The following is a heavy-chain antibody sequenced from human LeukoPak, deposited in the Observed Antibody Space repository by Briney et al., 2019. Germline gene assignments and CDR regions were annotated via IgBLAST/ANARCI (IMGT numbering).Heavy chain of an antibody. CDR2: IIPILGIE. V-gene: IGHV1-69*02. CDR1: GGTFSSYT. Sequence: ASVKVSCKASGGTFSSYTIIWVGQAPGQGLAWMGRIIPILGIENYAQKFQGRVTIIADKSTSTAYMELSSLRSEDTAVYYCASFVGMGAFDIWGQGTMVTASS. J-gene: IGHJ3*02. D-gene: IGHD5-24*01. CDR3: ASFVGMGAFDI.